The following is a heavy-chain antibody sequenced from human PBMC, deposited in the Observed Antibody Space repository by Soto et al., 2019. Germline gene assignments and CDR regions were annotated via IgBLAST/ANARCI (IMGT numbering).Heavy chain of an antibody. J-gene: IGHJ4*02. CDR2: INHSGST. CDR1: GGSFSGYY. V-gene: IGHV4-34*01. D-gene: IGHD3-9*01. CDR3: ARGGITHYDILTGYYAGNDY. Sequence: SETLSLTCAVYGGSFSGYYWSWIRQPPGKGLEWIGEINHSGSTNYNPSLKSRVTISVVTSKDQFSLKLSSVTAADTAVYYCARGGITHYDILTGYYAGNDYWGQGTLVTVSS.